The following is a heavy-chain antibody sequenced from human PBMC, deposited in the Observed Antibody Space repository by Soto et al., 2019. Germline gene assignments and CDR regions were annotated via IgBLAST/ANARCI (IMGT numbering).Heavy chain of an antibody. Sequence: PGESLKISCKGSGYSFTSYWISWVRQMPGKGLEWMGRIDPSDSYTNYSPSFQGHVTISADKSISTAYLQWSSLKASDTAMYYCARRKAREWEATVYYYYYGMDVWAQGTTVTVSS. V-gene: IGHV5-10-1*01. CDR3: ARRKAREWEATVYYYYYGMDV. CDR2: IDPSDSYT. CDR1: GYSFTSYW. J-gene: IGHJ6*02. D-gene: IGHD1-26*01.